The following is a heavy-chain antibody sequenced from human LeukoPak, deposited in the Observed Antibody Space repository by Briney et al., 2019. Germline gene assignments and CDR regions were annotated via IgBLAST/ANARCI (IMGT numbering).Heavy chain of an antibody. V-gene: IGHV3-23*01. Sequence: PGGSLRLSCAASGLTFSTYTMSWVRQAPGKGLEWVSTISTSGGGTYYADSVKGRFSISRDNSKNTLYLQMSSLRAEDTAIYYCAKGGLRPIDYWGQGTLVTVSS. J-gene: IGHJ4*02. CDR3: AKGGLRPIDY. CDR1: GLTFSTYT. CDR2: ISTSGGGT. D-gene: IGHD2-15*01.